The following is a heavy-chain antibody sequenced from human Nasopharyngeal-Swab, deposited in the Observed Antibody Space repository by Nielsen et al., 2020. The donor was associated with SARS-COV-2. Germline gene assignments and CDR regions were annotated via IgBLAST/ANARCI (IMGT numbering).Heavy chain of an antibody. J-gene: IGHJ6*02. CDR2: ISISGDKT. CDR1: GFTFSSSA. V-gene: IGHV3-23*01. D-gene: IGHD2-15*01. CDR3: ARCSPSKCHLGNGLDV. Sequence: GGSLRLSCAVSGFTFSSSAMSWVRKAPGQGLKYVAGISISGDKTYYADSVKGRFTISRDNSKNTLHLQMNSLRAEDTAVYYCARCSPSKCHLGNGLDVWGQGTTVTVSS.